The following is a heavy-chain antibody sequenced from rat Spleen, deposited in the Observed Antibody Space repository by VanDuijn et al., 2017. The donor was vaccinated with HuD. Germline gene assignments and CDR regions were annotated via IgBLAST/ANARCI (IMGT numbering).Heavy chain of an antibody. CDR2: IRSGGGGT. CDR1: GFTFSSFP. D-gene: IGHD1-11*01. CDR3: TRLDYGGSYFEY. Sequence: EVQLVESGGGLVQPGRSLKLSCAASGFTFSSFPMAWVRQAPKKGLEWVASIRSGGGGTNYRDSVKGRFTVSRDNAKATLYLQMDSLRSEDTATYYCTRLDYGGSYFEYWGQGVMVTVSS. V-gene: IGHV5-46*01. J-gene: IGHJ2*01.